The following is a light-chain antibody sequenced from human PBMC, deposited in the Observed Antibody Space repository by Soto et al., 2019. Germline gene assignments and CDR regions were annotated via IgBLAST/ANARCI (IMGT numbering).Light chain of an antibody. J-gene: IGLJ3*02. CDR1: SGDVGAYNY. Sequence: QAASVSGSPGQSITISCTGTSGDVGAYNYVSWYQQHPGKAPKLMIYEVSNRPSGVSNRFSGSKSGNTASLTISGLQAEDEADYYCISYTSSSTWVFGGGTKLTVL. V-gene: IGLV2-14*01. CDR3: ISYTSSSTWV. CDR2: EVS.